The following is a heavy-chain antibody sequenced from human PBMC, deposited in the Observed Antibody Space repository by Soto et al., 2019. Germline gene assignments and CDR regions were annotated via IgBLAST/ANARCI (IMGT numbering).Heavy chain of an antibody. CDR1: GGTFSRHA. Sequence: QVQLVQSGAEVRKPGSSVKVSCKASGGTFSRHAISWVRQAPGQGPEWMGGIIPIFGTANHAQKFQGRVTIIADESTSKVYMELSSLRSEDTAMYYCARGWGYDSNDYYYAYWGQGTLVSVSS. D-gene: IGHD3-22*01. CDR3: ARGWGYDSNDYYYAY. CDR2: IIPIFGTA. V-gene: IGHV1-69*01. J-gene: IGHJ4*02.